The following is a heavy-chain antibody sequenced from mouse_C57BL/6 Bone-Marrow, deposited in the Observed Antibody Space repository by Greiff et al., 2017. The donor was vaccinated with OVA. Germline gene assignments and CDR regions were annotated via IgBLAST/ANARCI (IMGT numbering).Heavy chain of an antibody. V-gene: IGHV5-6*01. J-gene: IGHJ3*01. Sequence: EVQGVESGGDLVKPGGSLKLSCAASGFTFSSYGMSWVRQTPDKRLEWVATISSGGSYTYYPDSLKGRFTISRDNAKNNLYLQMSSLKSEDTAMYYCARLRSTRSPAWFAYWGQGTLVTVSA. CDR2: ISSGGSYT. CDR3: ARLRSTRSPAWFAY. D-gene: IGHD2-1*01. CDR1: GFTFSSYG.